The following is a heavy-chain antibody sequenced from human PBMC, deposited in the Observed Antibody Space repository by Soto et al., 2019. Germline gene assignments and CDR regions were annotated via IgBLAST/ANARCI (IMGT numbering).Heavy chain of an antibody. V-gene: IGHV4-39*01. J-gene: IGHJ5*02. CDR2: IYYSGST. D-gene: IGHD6-19*01. Sequence: SETLSLTCTVSGGSISSSSYYWGWIRQPPGKGLEWIGSIYYSGSTYYNPSLKSRVTISVDTSKNQFSLKLSSVTAADTAVYYCARHSSANWFDPWGQGTLVPVSS. CDR3: ARHSSANWFDP. CDR1: GGSISSSSYY.